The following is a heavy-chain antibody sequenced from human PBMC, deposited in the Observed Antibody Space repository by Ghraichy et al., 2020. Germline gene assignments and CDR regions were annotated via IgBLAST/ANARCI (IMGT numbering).Heavy chain of an antibody. V-gene: IGHV4-30-4*02. CDR2: IYYSRIT. CDR3: ARVSWTSDADDY. Sequence: SETLSLTCSVAGGSIGRDDYYWSWVRQPTGKGWEGVGYIYYSRITSYSPSLKSLVTISVNTSKNQFSLRLRSVTAADTAIYYCARVSWTSDADDYWGQGSLVTV. J-gene: IGHJ4*02. CDR1: GGSIGRDDYY. D-gene: IGHD3/OR15-3a*01.